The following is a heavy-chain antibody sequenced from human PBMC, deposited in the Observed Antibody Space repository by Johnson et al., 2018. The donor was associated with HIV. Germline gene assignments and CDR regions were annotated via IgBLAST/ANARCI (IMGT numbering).Heavy chain of an antibody. D-gene: IGHD4-23*01. CDR3: AKLGDYSGINGFDI. J-gene: IGHJ3*02. Sequence: QVQLVESGGGVVQPGRSLRLSCAASRFTFSTYAMHWVRQAPGKGLEWVAVISYDGSNKYYADSVKGRFTISRDNSKNTLYLQINSLRAEDTAVYYCAKLGDYSGINGFDIWGQGTMVTVSS. CDR2: ISYDGSNK. CDR1: RFTFSTYA. V-gene: IGHV3-30*04.